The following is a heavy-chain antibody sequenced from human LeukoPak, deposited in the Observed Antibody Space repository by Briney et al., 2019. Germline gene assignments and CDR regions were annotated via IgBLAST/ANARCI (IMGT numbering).Heavy chain of an antibody. D-gene: IGHD1-26*01. CDR2: ISSSSSTI. CDR1: GFTFSSYS. J-gene: IGHJ4*02. CDR3: ARASGSYLFDY. V-gene: IGHV3-48*01. Sequence: PGGSLRLSCAASGFTFSSYSMNWVRQAPGKGLGWVSYISSSSSTIYYADSVKGRFTISRDNAKNSLYLQMNSLRAEDTAVYYCARASGSYLFDYWGQGTLVTVS.